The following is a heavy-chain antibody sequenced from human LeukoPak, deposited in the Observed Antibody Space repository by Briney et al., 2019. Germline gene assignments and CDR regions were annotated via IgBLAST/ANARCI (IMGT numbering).Heavy chain of an antibody. Sequence: GGSLRLSCAASGFTFSNYNMNWVRQAPGEGLEWVSFISSSSSYIYYADSVKGRFTISRDNSKNTLYLQMNSLRVEDTAVYYCARDAGWFGDPIPPHYDYWGQGTLVTVAS. J-gene: IGHJ4*02. V-gene: IGHV3-21*01. CDR1: GFTFSNYN. D-gene: IGHD3-10*01. CDR3: ARDAGWFGDPIPPHYDY. CDR2: ISSSSSYI.